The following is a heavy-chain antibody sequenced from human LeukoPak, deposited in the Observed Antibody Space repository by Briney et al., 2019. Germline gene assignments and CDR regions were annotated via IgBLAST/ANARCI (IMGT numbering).Heavy chain of an antibody. CDR2: IYYSGST. D-gene: IGHD3-3*01. J-gene: IGHJ5*02. V-gene: IGHV4-59*01. CDR3: ARDMADYDFWSGYTPVGWFDP. CDR1: GGSITDYY. Sequence: SETLSLTCTVSGGSITDYYWGWIRQPPGKGLEWIGYIYYSGSTNYNPSLKSRVTISVDTSKNQFSLKLSSVTAADTAVYYCARDMADYDFWSGYTPVGWFDPWGQGTLVTVSS.